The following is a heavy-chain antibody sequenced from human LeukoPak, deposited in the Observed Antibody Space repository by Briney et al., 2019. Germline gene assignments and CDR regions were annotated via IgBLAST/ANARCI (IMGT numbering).Heavy chain of an antibody. CDR3: AREWKYCSSTSCYSGWFDP. CDR2: MNPNCGNT. J-gene: IGHJ5*02. D-gene: IGHD2-2*01. Sequence: ASVKVSCKASGYTFTSYDINWVRQATGQGLEWMGWMNPNCGNTGYAQKFQGRVTITRNTSISTAYMELSSLRSEDTALYYCAREWKYCSSTSCYSGWFDPWGQGTLVTVSS. CDR1: GYTFTSYD. V-gene: IGHV1-8*03.